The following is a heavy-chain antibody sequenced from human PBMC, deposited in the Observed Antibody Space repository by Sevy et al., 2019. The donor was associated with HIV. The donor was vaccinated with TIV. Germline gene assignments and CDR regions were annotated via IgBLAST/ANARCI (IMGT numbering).Heavy chain of an antibody. D-gene: IGHD3-22*01. CDR1: GFTFSNYG. V-gene: IGHV3-33*01. CDR3: ARGGDFNDRSAKRDFDY. Sequence: GGSLRLSCAASGFTFSNYGMHWVRQAPGKGLEWAAVIWNDGSNKYYADSVKGRFTISRDNSKNTLYLQMNSLRVEDTAVYFCARGGDFNDRSAKRDFDYWGQRTLVTVSS. J-gene: IGHJ4*02. CDR2: IWNDGSNK.